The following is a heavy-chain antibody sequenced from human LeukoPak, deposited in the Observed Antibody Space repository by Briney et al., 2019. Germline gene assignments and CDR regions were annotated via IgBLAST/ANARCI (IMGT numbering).Heavy chain of an antibody. D-gene: IGHD1-14*01. CDR3: AKEEDITTTFDY. CDR1: GFTFSSYA. Sequence: GGSLRLSCAASGFTFSSYAMSWVRQAPGKGLEWVSAISGSGDSAYYADSVKGRFTISRDNSKNTLYLQMNSLRAEDTAVYYCAKEEDITTTFDYWGQGTLVTVSS. J-gene: IGHJ4*02. V-gene: IGHV3-23*01. CDR2: ISGSGDSA.